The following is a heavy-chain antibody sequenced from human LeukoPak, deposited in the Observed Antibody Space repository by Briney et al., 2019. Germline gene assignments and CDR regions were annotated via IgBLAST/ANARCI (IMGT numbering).Heavy chain of an antibody. J-gene: IGHJ4*02. Sequence: ASVKVSCKASGGTFSSYTISLVRQAPGQGLEWMGRIIPILGIANYAQKFQGRVTITADKSTSTAYMELSSLRSEDTAVYYCAREKTGTKYYFDYCGQGTLVTVSS. CDR1: GGTFSSYT. CDR2: IIPILGIA. D-gene: IGHD1-7*01. CDR3: AREKTGTKYYFDY. V-gene: IGHV1-69*04.